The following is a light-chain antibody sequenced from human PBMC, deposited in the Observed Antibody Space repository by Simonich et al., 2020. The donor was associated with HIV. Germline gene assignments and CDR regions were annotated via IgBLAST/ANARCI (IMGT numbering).Light chain of an antibody. CDR2: WAA. V-gene: IGKV4-1*01. J-gene: IGKJ4*01. CDR1: QSLLHSSNKKNY. CDR3: QQYYSTPLT. Sequence: DIVMTQSPDSLAVSLGERATIKCKSSQSLLHSSNKKNYLACYQQKPGQPPKLLIYWAATRESGVPDRFRGSGSRTDFTLTISSLQAEDVAVYYCQQYYSTPLTFGGGTKVEIK.